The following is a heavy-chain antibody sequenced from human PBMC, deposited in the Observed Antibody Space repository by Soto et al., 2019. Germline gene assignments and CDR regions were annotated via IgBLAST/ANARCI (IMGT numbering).Heavy chain of an antibody. CDR1: GFTFSSYS. J-gene: IGHJ4*02. Sequence: GGSLRLSCAASGFTFSSYSMNWVRQAPGKGLEWVSPISSSSSYIYYADSVKGRFTISRDNAKNSLYLQMNSLRAEDTAVYYCARDPPPNIVATIPKSDDYWGQGTLVTVSS. CDR2: ISSSSSYI. V-gene: IGHV3-21*01. CDR3: ARDPPPNIVATIPKSDDY. D-gene: IGHD5-12*01.